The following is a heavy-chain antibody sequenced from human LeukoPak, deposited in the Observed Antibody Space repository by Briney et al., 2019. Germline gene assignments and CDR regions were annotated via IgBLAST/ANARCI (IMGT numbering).Heavy chain of an antibody. CDR3: ASGGYSNDAFDI. CDR1: GFTFSSYS. CDR2: ISSSSSYI. J-gene: IGHJ3*02. Sequence: GGSLRLSCAASGFTFSSYSMNWVRQAPGKGLEWVSSISSSSSYIYYADSVKGRFTISRDNAKNSLYLQMNSLRADDTAVYYCASGGYSNDAFDIWGQGTMVTVSS. D-gene: IGHD5-18*01. V-gene: IGHV3-21*01.